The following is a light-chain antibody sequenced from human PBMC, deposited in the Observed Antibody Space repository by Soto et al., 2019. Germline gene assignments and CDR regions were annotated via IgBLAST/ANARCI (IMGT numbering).Light chain of an antibody. J-gene: IGKJ1*01. Sequence: EIVLTQSPGTLSVSPGERATLSCRASQSVSSSYLAWYQQKPGQAPRLLIYGASSRATGIPDRFSGNGSGTDFTLAISRLEPEDFAVYYCQQYGSSPWTLGIGTKEESK. CDR1: QSVSSSY. CDR2: GAS. CDR3: QQYGSSPWT. V-gene: IGKV3-20*01.